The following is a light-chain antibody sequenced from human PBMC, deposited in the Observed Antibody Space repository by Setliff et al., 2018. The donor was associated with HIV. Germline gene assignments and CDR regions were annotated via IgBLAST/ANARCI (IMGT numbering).Light chain of an antibody. CDR1: SSDVGSYNL. Sequence: QSVLTQPASVSGSPGQSITISCTGTSSDVGSYNLVSWYQQHPGKAPKLMIYEVIKRPSGVSNRFSGSKSGNTASLTISGLQAEDEADYYCCSYAGSSTYVFGTGTKAHRP. J-gene: IGLJ1*01. CDR3: CSYAGSSTYV. V-gene: IGLV2-23*02. CDR2: EVI.